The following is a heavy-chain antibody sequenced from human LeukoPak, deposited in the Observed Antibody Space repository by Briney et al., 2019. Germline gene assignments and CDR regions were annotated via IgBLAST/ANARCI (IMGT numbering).Heavy chain of an antibody. Sequence: PETLSLTCTVSGGSINNDYWSWIRQPPGKGLEWIGYLSYSGSTSYNPSLKRRVTISAGTSKNQFSLKMNSVTAADTAVYYCARSLSRSSYGNFDYWGQGTLVTVSP. J-gene: IGHJ4*02. CDR1: GGSINNDY. CDR2: LSYSGST. CDR3: ARSLSRSSYGNFDY. D-gene: IGHD3-10*01. V-gene: IGHV4-59*01.